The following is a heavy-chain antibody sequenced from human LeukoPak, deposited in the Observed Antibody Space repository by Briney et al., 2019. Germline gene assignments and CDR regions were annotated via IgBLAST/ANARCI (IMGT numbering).Heavy chain of an antibody. J-gene: IGHJ3*02. V-gene: IGHV3-23*01. CDR1: GFTVSSDY. Sequence: PGGSLRLSCAASGFTVSSDYMNWVRQAPGKGLEWVSGISGSGVYTYYADSVKGRFTISRDNSKNTLYLVMNSLRVDDTAVYYCAKAVDLATISVDIWGQGTMVTVSS. CDR3: AKAVDLATISVDI. CDR2: ISGSGVYT. D-gene: IGHD5-24*01.